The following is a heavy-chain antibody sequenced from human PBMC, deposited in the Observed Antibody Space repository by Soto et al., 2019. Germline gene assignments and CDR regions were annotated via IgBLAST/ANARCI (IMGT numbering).Heavy chain of an antibody. CDR2: IYYSGST. Sequence: SETLSLTCTVSGGSISSGDYYWSWIRQPPGKGLEWIGYIYYSGSTYYNPSLKSRVTISVDTSKNQFSLKLSSVTAADTAVYYCARDSVNTIFGVVIGDYWGQGXLVTVSS. CDR3: ARDSVNTIFGVVIGDY. J-gene: IGHJ4*02. V-gene: IGHV4-30-4*01. CDR1: GGSISSGDYY. D-gene: IGHD3-3*01.